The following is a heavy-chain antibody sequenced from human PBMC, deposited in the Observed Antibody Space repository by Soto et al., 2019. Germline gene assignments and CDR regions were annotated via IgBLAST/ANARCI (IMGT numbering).Heavy chain of an antibody. J-gene: IGHJ3*02. D-gene: IGHD5-12*01. CDR2: MNPNIGNT. V-gene: IGHV1-8*01. Sequence: ASVKGSCKTSGYTFTSYDINWVRQATGQGLEWMGWMNPNIGNTVYAHKFQVRVTXTXXTXIXXXXIELSSLRSEDTAVYYCATFSGYDSQAAFDIWGQGTMVTV. CDR1: GYTFTSYD. CDR3: ATFSGYDSQAAFDI.